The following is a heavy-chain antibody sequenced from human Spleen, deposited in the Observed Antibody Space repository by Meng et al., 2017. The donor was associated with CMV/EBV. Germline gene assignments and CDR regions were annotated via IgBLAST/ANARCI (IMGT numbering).Heavy chain of an antibody. CDR2: MKKKADSYIT. V-gene: IGHV3-72*01. Sequence: ASGLTFSDHHMDWVRQAPGRGLEWVGHMKKKADSYITDYAASVKGRFTISRDDSKNSLYLQMNSLKAEDSAVYYCADLGGAFGMGVWGQGTTVTVSS. J-gene: IGHJ6*02. CDR3: ADLGGAFGMGV. CDR1: GLTFSDHH.